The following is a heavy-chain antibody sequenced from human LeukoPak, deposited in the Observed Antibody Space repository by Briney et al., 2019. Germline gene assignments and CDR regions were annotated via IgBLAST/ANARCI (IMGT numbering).Heavy chain of an antibody. CDR1: GGSISSGGYY. D-gene: IGHD2-15*01. J-gene: IGHJ6*02. CDR3: ARDPGGGSSGDYYGMDV. CDR2: IYYGGTT. Sequence: SETLSLTCTVSGGSISSGGYYWNWIRQHPGKGLGWIGNIYYGGTTKYNPSLRSRVAISGDTSKNQFSLKLNSVTAADTAVYYCARDPGGGSSGDYYGMDVWGQGTTVTVSS. V-gene: IGHV4-31*03.